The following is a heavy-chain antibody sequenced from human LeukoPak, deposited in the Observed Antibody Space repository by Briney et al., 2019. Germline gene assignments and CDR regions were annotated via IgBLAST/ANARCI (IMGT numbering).Heavy chain of an antibody. CDR2: IYYSGST. CDR3: AKYSSTYGGFDY. V-gene: IGHV4-59*08. CDR1: GGSISSYY. D-gene: IGHD6-13*01. Sequence: SETLSLTCTVSGGSISSYYWSWIRQPPGKGLEWIGYIYYSGSTNYNPSLKSRLTISVDTSKNQFSLKLSSVTAADTAVYYCAKYSSTYGGFDYWGQGTLVTVSS. J-gene: IGHJ4*02.